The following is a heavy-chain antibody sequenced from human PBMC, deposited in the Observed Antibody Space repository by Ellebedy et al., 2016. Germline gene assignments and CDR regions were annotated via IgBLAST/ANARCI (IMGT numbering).Heavy chain of an antibody. Sequence: SVKVSCXASGGTFSSYAISWVRQAPGQGLEWMGRIIPILGIANYAQKFQGRVTITADKSTSTAYMELSSLRSEDTAVYYCARFRGLLWFREHGDYDNWFDPWGQGILVTVSS. V-gene: IGHV1-69*04. CDR1: GGTFSSYA. J-gene: IGHJ5*02. D-gene: IGHD3-10*01. CDR2: IIPILGIA. CDR3: ARFRGLLWFREHGDYDNWFDP.